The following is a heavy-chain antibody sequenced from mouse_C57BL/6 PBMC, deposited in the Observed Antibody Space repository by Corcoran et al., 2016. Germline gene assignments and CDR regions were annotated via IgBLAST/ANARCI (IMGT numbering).Heavy chain of an antibody. V-gene: IGHV1-76*01. Sequence: QVQLKQSGAELVRPGASVKLSCTASGYTFTDYYINWVKQRPGQGLEWIARIYPGSGNTYYNEKFKGKATLTAEKSSSTAYMQLSSLTSEDSAVYFCARREIYDGYTYAMDYWGQGTSVTVSS. CDR3: ARREIYDGYTYAMDY. CDR2: IYPGSGNT. CDR1: GYTFTDYY. J-gene: IGHJ4*01. D-gene: IGHD2-3*01.